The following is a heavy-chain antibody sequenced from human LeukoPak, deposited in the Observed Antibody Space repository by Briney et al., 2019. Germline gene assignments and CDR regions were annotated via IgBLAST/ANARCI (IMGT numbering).Heavy chain of an antibody. CDR1: GFTFSSYA. V-gene: IGHV3-30-3*01. D-gene: IGHD6-19*01. CDR2: ISYDGSNK. Sequence: GGSLRLSCAASGFTFSSYAMHWVRQAPGKGLEWVAVISYDGSNKYYADSVKGRFTISRDNAKNSLYLQMNSLRAEDTAVYYCVGGGWYFDYWGQGTLVTVSS. J-gene: IGHJ4*02. CDR3: VGGGWYFDY.